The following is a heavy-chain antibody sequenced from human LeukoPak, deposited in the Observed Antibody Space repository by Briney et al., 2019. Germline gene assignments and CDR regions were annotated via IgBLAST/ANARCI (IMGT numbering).Heavy chain of an antibody. Sequence: GGSLRLSCAASGFTFSNYAMSWVRQAPGEGLEWVSTIIGSGGSTYYADSVKGRFTISRDNSKNTLYLQMSSLRADDTAVYYCAKRGQSQTDYWGQGTLVTVSS. CDR1: GFTFSNYA. J-gene: IGHJ4*02. CDR2: IIGSGGST. V-gene: IGHV3-23*01. CDR3: AKRGQSQTDY.